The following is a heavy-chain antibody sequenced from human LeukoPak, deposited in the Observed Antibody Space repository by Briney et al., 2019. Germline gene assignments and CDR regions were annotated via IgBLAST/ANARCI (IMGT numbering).Heavy chain of an antibody. CDR1: GGSISGYY. CDR2: INHSGST. Sequence: PSETLSLTCTVSGGSISGYYWSWIRQPPGKGLEWIGEINHSGSTNYNPSLKSRVTISVDTSKNQFSLKLSSVTAADTAVYYCARGASTLRYFDWLLYDYWGQGTLVTVSS. D-gene: IGHD3-9*01. V-gene: IGHV4-34*01. CDR3: ARGASTLRYFDWLLYDY. J-gene: IGHJ4*02.